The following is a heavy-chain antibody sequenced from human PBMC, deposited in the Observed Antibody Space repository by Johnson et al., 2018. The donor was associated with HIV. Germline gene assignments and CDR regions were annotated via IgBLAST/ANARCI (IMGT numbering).Heavy chain of an antibody. D-gene: IGHD2-21*01. Sequence: QVQLVESGGGLVKPGGSLRLSCAASGFTFSDYYMSWIRQAPGKGLEWVSYISSSGSTIYYADSVKGRFTISRDNAKNSLYLQMNSLRAEDTAVYYCAGQRYCGGDCYSPRDAFDIWGQGTMVTVSS. J-gene: IGHJ3*02. CDR3: AGQRYCGGDCYSPRDAFDI. V-gene: IGHV3-11*04. CDR1: GFTFSDYY. CDR2: ISSSGSTI.